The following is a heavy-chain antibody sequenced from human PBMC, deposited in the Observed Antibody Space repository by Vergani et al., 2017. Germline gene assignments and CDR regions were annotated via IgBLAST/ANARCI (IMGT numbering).Heavy chain of an antibody. CDR3: ARLKGYYDPFYGMDV. D-gene: IGHD3-3*01. CDR1: GGSISSYY. Sequence: QVQLQESGPGLVKPSETLSLTCTVSGGSISSYYWSWIRQPPGKGLEWIGYIYTSGSTNYNPSLKSRVTISVDTSKNQFSLKLSSVTAADTAVYSCARLKGYYDPFYGMDVWGQGTTVTVSS. J-gene: IGHJ6*02. CDR2: IYTSGST. V-gene: IGHV4-4*09.